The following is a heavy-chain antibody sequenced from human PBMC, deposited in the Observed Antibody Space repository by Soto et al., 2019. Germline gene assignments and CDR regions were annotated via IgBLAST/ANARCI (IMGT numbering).Heavy chain of an antibody. CDR3: AKGNRIASAWKNWFDP. D-gene: IGHD6-13*01. V-gene: IGHV1-2*02. CDR2: INPNSGGT. J-gene: IGHJ5*02. Sequence: QVQLVQSGAEVKKPGASVKVSCKASGYTFTGYYMHWVRQAPGQGLEWMGWINPNSGGTNYAQKFQGRVTMTRDTSISTAYMVLSRLRSDDTALYYRAKGNRIASAWKNWFDPWGQGTLVTVSS. CDR1: GYTFTGYY.